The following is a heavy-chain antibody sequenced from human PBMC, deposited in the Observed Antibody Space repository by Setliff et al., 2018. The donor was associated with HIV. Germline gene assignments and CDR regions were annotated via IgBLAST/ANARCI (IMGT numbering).Heavy chain of an antibody. CDR2: INHSGST. V-gene: IGHV4-34*01. Sequence: SETLSLTCAVFGGSFTDYYWIWIRQPPGKGLEWVGEINHSGSTHYNPSLKSRFIISVDTSKNQFSLKVNSMTAADTAVYYCARGARLLAAYSDRWDYFYMAVWGKGTTVTVSS. CDR1: GGSFTDYY. D-gene: IGHD1-26*01. CDR3: ARGARLLAAYSDRWDYFYMAV. J-gene: IGHJ6*03.